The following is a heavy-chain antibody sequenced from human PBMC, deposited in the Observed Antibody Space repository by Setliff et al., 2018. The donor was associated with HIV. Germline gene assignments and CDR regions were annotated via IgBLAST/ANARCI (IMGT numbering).Heavy chain of an antibody. D-gene: IGHD5-18*01. J-gene: IGHJ4*02. V-gene: IGHV4-61*02. CDR1: GGSISSGGYY. CDR2: IYSSGST. CDR3: ARHAIVDTAGRGFDY. Sequence: ASETLSLTCTVSGGSISSGGYYWSWIRQPAGKGLEWIGRIYSSGSTTYSPSLKSRVTILLDPSKNQFSLKLSSVTAADTAVYYCARHAIVDTAGRGFDYWGQGTLVTVSS.